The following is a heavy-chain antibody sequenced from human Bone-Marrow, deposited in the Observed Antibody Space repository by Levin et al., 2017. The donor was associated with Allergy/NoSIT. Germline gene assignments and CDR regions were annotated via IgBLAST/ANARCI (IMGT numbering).Heavy chain of an antibody. CDR2: IYTYSGTS. CDR3: ARDPNGWHWEAY. CDR1: GYIFTDYP. Sequence: GASVKVSCKTSGYIFTDYPMYWVRQAPGQGFEWVGRIYTYSGTSDIPVKFRGRIILTRDTSTSTAYMELTSPTSDDTAVYYCARDPNGWHWEAYWGQGTRVTVSS. V-gene: IGHV1-2*06. J-gene: IGHJ4*02. D-gene: IGHD6-19*01.